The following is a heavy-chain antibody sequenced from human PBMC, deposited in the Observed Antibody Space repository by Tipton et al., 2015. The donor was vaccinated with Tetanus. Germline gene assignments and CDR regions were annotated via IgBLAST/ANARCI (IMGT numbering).Heavy chain of an antibody. CDR2: VYYTGST. J-gene: IGHJ6*02. Sequence: LRLSCTVSGGSMSTYYWSWIRQPPGKGLEWIGYVYYTGSTDYNPSLKSRVTISVDTSQKQISLKVNSVTAADTAVYYCARDRGVRGGYYYYHGMDVWGQGTTVTVSS. V-gene: IGHV4-59*12. CDR1: GGSMSTYY. CDR3: ARDRGVRGGYYYYHGMDV. D-gene: IGHD3-10*01.